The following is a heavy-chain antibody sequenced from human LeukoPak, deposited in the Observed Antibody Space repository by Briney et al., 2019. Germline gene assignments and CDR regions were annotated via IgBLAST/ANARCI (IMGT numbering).Heavy chain of an antibody. Sequence: ASVQGSCKASGGTFSSYAISWVRQAPGKGLEWMGIINTNGGSTSYSQKFQDRITLIRYTSTSTVYMELSSLRSDDTAIYYYARGPTETPVEYWDQGTLVTVSS. CDR3: ARGPTETPVEY. CDR2: INTNGGST. V-gene: IGHV1-46*01. CDR1: GGTFSSYA. J-gene: IGHJ4*02.